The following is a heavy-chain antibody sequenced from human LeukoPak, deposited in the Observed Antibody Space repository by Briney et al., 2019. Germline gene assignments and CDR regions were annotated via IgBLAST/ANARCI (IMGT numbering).Heavy chain of an antibody. J-gene: IGHJ4*02. CDR1: GYTFTGYY. Sequence: ASVKVCCKASGYTFTGYYIHWVRQAPGQGLEWMGRINPNSGGTNYAQKFQGRVTMTRDTSISTASMELSSLKADDTAVYYCARLGVWVTTIDVNFVYWGQGTLVTVSS. CDR3: ARLGVWVTTIDVNFVY. V-gene: IGHV1-2*06. CDR2: INPNSGGT. D-gene: IGHD4-17*01.